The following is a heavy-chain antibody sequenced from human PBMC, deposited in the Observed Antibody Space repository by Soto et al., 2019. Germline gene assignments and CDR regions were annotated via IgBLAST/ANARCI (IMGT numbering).Heavy chain of an antibody. V-gene: IGHV4-30-2*01. CDR1: GGSVISSGGYS. J-gene: IGHJ4*02. D-gene: IGHD4-4*01. CDR3: ATNYDYRIDY. CDR2: IYHTGTT. Sequence: SETLSLTCAVSGGSVISSGGYSCSWIRQPPGKGLEWLGYIYHTGTTFYNPSLKSRVTISIDRSKNQFSLKLNSVTAADTAVYYCATNYDYRIDYWGQGTLVTVSS.